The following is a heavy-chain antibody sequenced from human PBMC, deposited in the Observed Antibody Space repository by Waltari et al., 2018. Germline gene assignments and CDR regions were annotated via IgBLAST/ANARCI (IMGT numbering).Heavy chain of an antibody. V-gene: IGHV4-39*01. CDR1: GGSISSGTCY. Sequence: QLQLQASGPGLVKPSETLSLTCTVSGGSISSGTCYWAWIRQPPGKGLEWIGNIYYRGNTYYRQSLKSRVTISVDTSKNQFSLKLSSVTAADTAVYYCARYYFGSGSSHFDYWGQGTLLTVSS. D-gene: IGHD3-10*01. CDR3: ARYYFGSGSSHFDY. J-gene: IGHJ4*02. CDR2: IYYRGNT.